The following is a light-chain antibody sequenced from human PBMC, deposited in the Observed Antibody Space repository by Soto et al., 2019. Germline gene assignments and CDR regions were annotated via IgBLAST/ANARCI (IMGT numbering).Light chain of an antibody. CDR1: QSVSSY. CDR2: DAS. CDR3: QQRQRWPIT. V-gene: IGKV3-11*01. Sequence: EIVLTQSPATLSLSPGERATLSCRASQSVSSYLAWYQQKPGQPSRLLIYDASNRATGIPARFSGSGSATDFTLTISSLEPEESAVYYCQQRQRWPITFGQGTRLEIK. J-gene: IGKJ5*01.